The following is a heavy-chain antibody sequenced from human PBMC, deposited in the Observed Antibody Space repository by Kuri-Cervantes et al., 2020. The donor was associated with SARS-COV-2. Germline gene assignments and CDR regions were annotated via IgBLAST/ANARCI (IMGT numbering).Heavy chain of an antibody. Sequence: ASVKVSCKASGYTFTGYYMHWVRQAPGQGLEWMGWINPNSGDTIYAQNFQGWVTMTRDTSISTAYMELSRLRSDDTAVYYCATSGTSTDHYFDYWGQGTLVTVSS. CDR1: GYTFTGYY. J-gene: IGHJ4*02. CDR2: INPNSGDT. D-gene: IGHD1-14*01. V-gene: IGHV1-2*04. CDR3: ATSGTSTDHYFDY.